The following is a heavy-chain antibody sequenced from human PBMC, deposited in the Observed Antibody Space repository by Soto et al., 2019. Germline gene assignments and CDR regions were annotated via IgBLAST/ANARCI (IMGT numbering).Heavy chain of an antibody. Sequence: PSETLSLTCSVSGGSISSSSYFWGWIRQPPGKGLEWIGSIYYSGSTYYNPSLKSRVTVSVDTSKNQFSLKLSSVTAADTAVYYCAIQPRHLSLDPRCQRTLVTVSS. J-gene: IGHJ5*02. D-gene: IGHD3-16*01. CDR1: GGSISSSSYF. CDR2: IYYSGST. V-gene: IGHV4-39*01. CDR3: AIQPRHLSLDP.